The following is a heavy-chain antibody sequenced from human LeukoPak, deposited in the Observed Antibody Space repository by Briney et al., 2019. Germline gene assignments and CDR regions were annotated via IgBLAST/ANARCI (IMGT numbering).Heavy chain of an antibody. Sequence: GGSLRLSCAASGFTFDDYAMHWVWQAPGKGLEWVSGISWNSGSIGYADSVKGRFTISRDNAKNSLYLQMNSLRAEDTALYYCANLSIWGQGTLVTVSS. CDR1: GFTFDDYA. CDR2: ISWNSGSI. J-gene: IGHJ4*02. V-gene: IGHV3-9*01. CDR3: ANLSI.